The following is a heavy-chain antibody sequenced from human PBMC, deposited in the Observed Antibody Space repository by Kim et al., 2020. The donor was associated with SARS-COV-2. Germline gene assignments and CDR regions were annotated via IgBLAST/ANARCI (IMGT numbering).Heavy chain of an antibody. Sequence: SETLSLTCTVSGDSISSRDYYWGWIRQPPGKGLEWIGSIYYSGTTYYTPSLESRVTISVDTSKNQFSLKLTSVTAADTAVYYCARRRATRNFDFFAGYLDTDYWGQGTLVPVSS. CDR1: GDSISSRDYY. D-gene: IGHD3-9*01. V-gene: IGHV4-39*01. J-gene: IGHJ4*02. CDR2: IYYSGTT. CDR3: ARRRATRNFDFFAGYLDTDY.